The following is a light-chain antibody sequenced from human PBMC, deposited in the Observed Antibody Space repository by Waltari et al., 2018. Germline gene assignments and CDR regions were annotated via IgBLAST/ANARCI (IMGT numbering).Light chain of an antibody. V-gene: IGLV2-18*02. J-gene: IGLJ2*01. Sequence: QSALTQPPSVSGSPGQSVTISCTGTSSDVGSYNRVPWYQQSPGTAPKLMIYEVSNRPSGVPDRFSGSKSGNTASLTISGLQTEDEADYYCSSYTSSSTLVFGGGTKLTVL. CDR1: SSDVGSYNR. CDR2: EVS. CDR3: SSYTSSSTLV.